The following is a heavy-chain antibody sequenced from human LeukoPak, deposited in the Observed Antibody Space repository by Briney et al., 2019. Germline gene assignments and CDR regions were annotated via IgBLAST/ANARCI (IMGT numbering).Heavy chain of an antibody. CDR1: GGSISSYY. CDR3: ARYYYDSSAYYFDY. Sequence: SETLSLTCTVSGGSISSYYWSWIRQPPGKGLEWIGYTYYSGSTNYNPSPKSRVTISVDTSKNQFSLKLSSVTAADTAVYYCARYYYDSSAYYFDYWDRGTLVTVSS. J-gene: IGHJ4*02. CDR2: TYYSGST. D-gene: IGHD3-22*01. V-gene: IGHV4-59*01.